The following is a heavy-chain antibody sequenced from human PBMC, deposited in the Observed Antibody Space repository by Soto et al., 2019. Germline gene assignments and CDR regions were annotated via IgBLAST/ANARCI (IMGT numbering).Heavy chain of an antibody. D-gene: IGHD6-6*01. CDR3: AKDEAWYSSSSVPYGMDV. CDR1: GFTFSSYA. V-gene: IGHV3-23*01. Sequence: EAQLLESGGGLVQPGGSLRLSCAASGFTFSSYAMSWVRQAPGKGLEWVSAISGSGGSTYYADSVKGRFTISRDNSKNTLHLQMNSLRVEDTAVYYCAKDEAWYSSSSVPYGMDVWGQGTTVTVSS. J-gene: IGHJ6*02. CDR2: ISGSGGST.